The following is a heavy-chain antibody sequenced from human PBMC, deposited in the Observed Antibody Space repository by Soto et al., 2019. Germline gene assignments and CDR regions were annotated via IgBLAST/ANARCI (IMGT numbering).Heavy chain of an antibody. Sequence: ASVEVSCKASGYTFTGHYIHWVRPAPEQGPEWMGEIGHESGDTRYAQRFQGRVTMTRDMSITTVYMELNNLSPDDTAVYYCGRGRSGQIVVFYWGQGTPVTSPQ. J-gene: IGHJ4*02. CDR3: GRGRSGQIVVFY. D-gene: IGHD1-26*01. CDR2: IGHESGDT. V-gene: IGHV1-2*02. CDR1: GYTFTGHY.